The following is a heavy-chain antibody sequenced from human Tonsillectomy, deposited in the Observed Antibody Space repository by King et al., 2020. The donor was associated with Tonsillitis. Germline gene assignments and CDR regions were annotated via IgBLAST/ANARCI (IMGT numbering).Heavy chain of an antibody. CDR2: MNPNSGNT. V-gene: IGHV1-8*01. CDR1: GYTFTNYD. Sequence: VQLVESGAEVKKPGASVKVSCTASGYTFTNYDINWVRQTTGQGLEWMGWMNPNSGNTDYAQKFQGRVTMTRHTSMSTAYVELSSLRSEDTAVYYCARVASHYLDYYYGMDVWGQGTTVTVSS. CDR3: ARVASHYLDYYYGMDV. J-gene: IGHJ6*02. D-gene: IGHD1-26*01.